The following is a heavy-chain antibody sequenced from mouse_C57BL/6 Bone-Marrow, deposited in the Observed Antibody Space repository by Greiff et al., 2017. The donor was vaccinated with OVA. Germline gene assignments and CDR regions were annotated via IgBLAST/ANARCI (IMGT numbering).Heavy chain of an antibody. CDR2: ISSGGSYT. V-gene: IGHV5-6*02. CDR3: ARHDWEDYYAMDY. J-gene: IGHJ4*01. Sequence: DVKLEESGGDLVKPGGSLKLSCAASGFTFSSYGMSWVRQTPDKRLEWVATISSGGSYTYYPDSVKGRFTISRDNAKNTLYLQMSSLKSEDTAMYYCARHDWEDYYAMDYWGQGTSVTVSS. D-gene: IGHD4-1*01. CDR1: GFTFSSYG.